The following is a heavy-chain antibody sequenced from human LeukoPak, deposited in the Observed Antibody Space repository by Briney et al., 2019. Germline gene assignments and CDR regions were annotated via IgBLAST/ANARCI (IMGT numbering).Heavy chain of an antibody. Sequence: PGGSLRLSCEASGFTFSSYWMHWVRQTPGKGLMWVARIKSDGSTIYADSVQGRFTISRDNAKNMVYLQMNSLRDDDTAIYYCTRATTYFYGSVTYDWFASWGQGTRVTVSS. CDR3: TRATTYFYGSVTYDWFAS. V-gene: IGHV3-74*01. CDR2: IKSDGST. J-gene: IGHJ5*01. D-gene: IGHD3-10*01. CDR1: GFTFSSYW.